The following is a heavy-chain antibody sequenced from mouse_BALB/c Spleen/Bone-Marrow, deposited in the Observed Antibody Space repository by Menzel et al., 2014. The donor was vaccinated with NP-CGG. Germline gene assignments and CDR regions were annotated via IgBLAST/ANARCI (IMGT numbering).Heavy chain of an antibody. Sequence: EVQLQQSAAELVKPGASVKLSCTASGFNIKDTYMLWVKQRPEQGLEWIGRIDPANGNTKYDPKFQGKATITADTSSNTAYLQLSSLTSEDTAVYYCATMITDWYFDVWGAGTTVTVSS. J-gene: IGHJ1*01. CDR3: ATMITDWYFDV. V-gene: IGHV14-3*02. CDR2: IDPANGNT. CDR1: GFNIKDTY. D-gene: IGHD2-4*01.